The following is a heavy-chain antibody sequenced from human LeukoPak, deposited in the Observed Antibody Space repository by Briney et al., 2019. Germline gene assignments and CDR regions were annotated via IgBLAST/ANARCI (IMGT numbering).Heavy chain of an antibody. CDR2: IIPIFGTA. CDR3: ARESNYDFWSGYNWFDP. Sequence: SVKASCKASGGTFSSYAISWVRQAPGQGLEWMGGIIPIFGTANYAQKFQGRVTITADESTSTAYMELSSLRSEDTAVYYCARESNYDFWSGYNWFDPWGQGTLVTVSS. CDR1: GGTFSSYA. D-gene: IGHD3-3*01. V-gene: IGHV1-69*13. J-gene: IGHJ5*02.